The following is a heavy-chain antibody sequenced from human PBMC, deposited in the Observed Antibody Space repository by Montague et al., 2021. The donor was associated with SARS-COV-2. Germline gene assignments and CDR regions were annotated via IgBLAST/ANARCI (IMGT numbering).Heavy chain of an antibody. V-gene: IGHV4-59*08. Sequence: SETLSLTCSVSDGTVIHYYWNWIRLPPGKGLEWICYIHFSGSTNYNPSPNSRVAISLDSSETQFSLKLSSVTAADTAVYYCSRHPPGRARDEYWGQGILVTVSS. D-gene: IGHD2-8*02. CDR1: DGTVIHYY. CDR3: SRHPPGRARDEY. J-gene: IGHJ4*02. CDR2: IHFSGST.